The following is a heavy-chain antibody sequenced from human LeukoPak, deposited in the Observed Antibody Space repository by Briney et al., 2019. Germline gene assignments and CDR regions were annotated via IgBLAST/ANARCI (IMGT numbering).Heavy chain of an antibody. J-gene: IGHJ5*02. CDR1: EYTFTGYY. D-gene: IGHD3-22*01. V-gene: IGHV1-2*02. CDR2: INPNSGGT. Sequence: ASVKVSCKASEYTFTGYYMHWVRQAPGQGLEWMGWINPNSGGTNYAQKFQGRVTMTRDTSISTAYMELSRLRSDDTAVYYCARCYYDSSGYYLSSWFDPWGQGTLVTVSS. CDR3: ARCYYDSSGYYLSSWFDP.